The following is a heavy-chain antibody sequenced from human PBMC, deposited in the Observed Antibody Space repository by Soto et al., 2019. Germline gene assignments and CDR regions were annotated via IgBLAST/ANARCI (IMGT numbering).Heavy chain of an antibody. CDR2: IYHSGST. V-gene: IGHV4-4*02. CDR3: ARQAYGSQYNYYYYGMDV. D-gene: IGHD3-10*01. J-gene: IGHJ6*02. Sequence: VSLTFDVSGGAISSSNWWWWVRQHPRRGLGWMGKIYHSGSTNYSPSLKSRVTISVDKSKNQFSLKLSSVTAADTAVYHCARQAYGSQYNYYYYGMDVWGQGTTVTVSS. CDR1: GGAISSSNW.